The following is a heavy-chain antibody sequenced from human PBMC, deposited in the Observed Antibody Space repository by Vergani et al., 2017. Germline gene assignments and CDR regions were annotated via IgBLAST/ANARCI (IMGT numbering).Heavy chain of an antibody. CDR3: TTPFDYVWGSYRYTGHNWFDP. J-gene: IGHJ5*02. V-gene: IGHV3-15*01. Sequence: EVQLVESGGGLVKPGGSLRLSCAASGFTFSNAWMSWVRPAPGKGLEWVGRIKSKTDGGTTDYAAPLKGRFTISRDDSKNTLYLQMNSLKTEDTAVYYCTTPFDYVWGSYRYTGHNWFDPWGQGTLVTVSS. CDR2: IKSKTDGGTT. CDR1: GFTFSNAW. D-gene: IGHD3-16*02.